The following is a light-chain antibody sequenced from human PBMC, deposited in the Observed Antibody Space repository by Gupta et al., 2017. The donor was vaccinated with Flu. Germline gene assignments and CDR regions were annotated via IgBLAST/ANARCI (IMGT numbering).Light chain of an antibody. Sequence: DFQLTQSPAFLSASIGDRVTSTCRASQRIGGFLAWYQQKPGQAPTLLIYAASTLQSGVPSRFSGSGSGTEFTLTISSLQPEDYAIYYCQQHDSWTLTFGPGTKVDVK. CDR1: QRIGGF. CDR2: AAS. CDR3: QQHDSWTLT. J-gene: IGKJ3*01. V-gene: IGKV1-9*01.